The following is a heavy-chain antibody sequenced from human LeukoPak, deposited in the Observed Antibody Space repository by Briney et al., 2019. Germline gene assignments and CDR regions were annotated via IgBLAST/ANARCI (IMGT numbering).Heavy chain of an antibody. CDR3: ARDSSSRVPAAMYYYYYYYMDV. D-gene: IGHD2-2*01. CDR2: VYTSGSA. J-gene: IGHJ6*03. Sequence: PSETLSLTCTVSGGSISIDYWGWIRQPAGEGLGWIGRVYTSGSANYNPSLNSRVTMPVDTSKNQFSMKLSSVTAADTAVYYCARDSSSRVPAAMYYYYYYYMDVWGKGTTVTISS. CDR1: GGSISIDY. V-gene: IGHV4-4*07.